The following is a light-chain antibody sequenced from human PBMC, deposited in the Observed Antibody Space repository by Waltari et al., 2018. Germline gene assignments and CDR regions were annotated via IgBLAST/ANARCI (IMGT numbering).Light chain of an antibody. J-gene: IGKJ1*01. Sequence: DVVMTQSPDSLAVSLGERGHINRKSSQSLLYTANHKNYLAWDQQKPGQPPKILIYWAPIRESGVPALFSGSGAGTDFTLTISGLQAEDVASYFCLQYLHTPRTFGQGTKVEIK. CDR3: LQYLHTPRT. CDR2: WAP. V-gene: IGKV4-1*01. CDR1: QSLLYTANHKNY.